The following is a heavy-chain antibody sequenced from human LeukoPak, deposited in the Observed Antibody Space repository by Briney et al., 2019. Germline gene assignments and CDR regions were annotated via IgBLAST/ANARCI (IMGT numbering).Heavy chain of an antibody. V-gene: IGHV4-34*01. CDR1: GGSFSGYY. Sequence: SETLSLTCAVYGGSFSGYYWSWIRQPPGKGLEWIGEINHSESTNYNPSLKSRVTISVDTSKNQFSLKLSSVTAADTAVYYCARGSSGWYSANWSDPWGQGTLVTVSS. CDR3: ARGSSGWYSANWSDP. D-gene: IGHD6-19*01. CDR2: INHSEST. J-gene: IGHJ5*02.